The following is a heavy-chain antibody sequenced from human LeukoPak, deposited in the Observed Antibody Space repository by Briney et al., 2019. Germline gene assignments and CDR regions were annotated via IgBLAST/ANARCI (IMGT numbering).Heavy chain of an antibody. CDR2: IPSSGSSI. D-gene: IGHD1-1*01. J-gene: IGHJ4*02. CDR1: GFAFNTYE. Sequence: PGGSLRLSCAASGFAFNTYEMNWVRQAPGKGLQWLAYIPSSGSSIYYADYVKGRFTISRDNAKNSLYLQMDSLRAEDTAVYYCARGGRHNVFNYWGQGTLVTVSS. V-gene: IGHV3-48*03. CDR3: ARGGRHNVFNY.